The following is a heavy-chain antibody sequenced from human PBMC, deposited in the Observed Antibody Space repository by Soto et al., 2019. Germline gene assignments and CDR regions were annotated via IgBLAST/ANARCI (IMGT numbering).Heavy chain of an antibody. CDR2: ISSSGTSA. V-gene: IGHV3-11*05. D-gene: IGHD6-19*01. CDR3: ARDRGAVTGQDFDY. J-gene: IGHJ4*02. CDR1: GFTFSAVY. Sequence: QVQLEESGGGLVKPGGSLRLSCAASGFTFSAVYMSWIRQAPKKGLEYISYISSSGTSANYADSVKGRFTISRDNAKNSMYPQMNSLRAEDTALYYCARDRGAVTGQDFDYRGQGALVTVSS.